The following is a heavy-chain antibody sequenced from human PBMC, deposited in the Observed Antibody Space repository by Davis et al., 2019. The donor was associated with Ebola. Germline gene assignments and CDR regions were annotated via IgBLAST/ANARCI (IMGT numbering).Heavy chain of an antibody. CDR3: ARANNWNGIDY. V-gene: IGHV4-59*08. CDR2: IYYSGST. CDR1: GGSISSYY. D-gene: IGHD1-20*01. Sequence: MPSETLSLTCTVSGGSISSYYWSWIRQPPGKGLEWIGYIYYSGSTYYNPSLKSRVTISVDTSKNQFSLKLSSVTAADTAVYYCARANNWNGIDYWGQGTLVTVSS. J-gene: IGHJ4*02.